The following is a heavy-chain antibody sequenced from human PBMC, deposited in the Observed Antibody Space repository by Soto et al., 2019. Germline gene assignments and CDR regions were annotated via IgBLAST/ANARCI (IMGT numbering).Heavy chain of an antibody. CDR3: ARARYSSGYNFDY. D-gene: IGHD3-22*01. CDR2: ISANNGDR. CDR1: GYTFISFG. J-gene: IGHJ4*02. Sequence: ASVKVSCKASGYTFISFGISWVRRPPGQGLEWMGWISANNGDRSYAKKLQGRVTMTRDTSTSTVYMELSSLRSEDTAVYYCARARYSSGYNFDYWGQGTLVTVSS. V-gene: IGHV1-18*01.